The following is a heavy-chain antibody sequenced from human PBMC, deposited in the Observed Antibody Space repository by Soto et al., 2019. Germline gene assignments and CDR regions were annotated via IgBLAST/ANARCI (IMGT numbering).Heavy chain of an antibody. D-gene: IGHD3-10*01. Sequence: GGSLRLSCAASGFTFSSYAMTWVRQAPGKGLEWVSSISGSGGSTFYADSVKGRFTISRDNSKNTLYLQMNSLRAEDTAVYYCTKKLPGPGNWFDPWGQGTLVTVSS. V-gene: IGHV3-23*01. CDR3: TKKLPGPGNWFDP. J-gene: IGHJ5*02. CDR2: ISGSGGST. CDR1: GFTFSSYA.